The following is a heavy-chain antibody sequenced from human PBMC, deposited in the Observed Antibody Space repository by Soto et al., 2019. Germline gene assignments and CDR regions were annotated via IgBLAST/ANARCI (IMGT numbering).Heavy chain of an antibody. CDR2: IYHSGST. Sequence: SETLSLTCAVSSGSISSSNWWSWVRQPPGKGLEWIGEIYHSGSTNYNPSLKSRVTISVDKSKNQFSLKLSSVTAADTAVYYCASYDYIWGSYRPYYFDYWGQGTLVTVSS. CDR1: SGSISSSNW. CDR3: ASYDYIWGSYRPYYFDY. D-gene: IGHD3-16*02. V-gene: IGHV4-4*02. J-gene: IGHJ4*02.